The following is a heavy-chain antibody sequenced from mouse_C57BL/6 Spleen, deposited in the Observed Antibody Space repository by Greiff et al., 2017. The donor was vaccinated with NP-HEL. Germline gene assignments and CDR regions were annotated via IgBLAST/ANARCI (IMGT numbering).Heavy chain of an antibody. CDR2: IYPGDGDT. CDR1: GYAFSSYW. V-gene: IGHV1-80*01. Sequence: VKLQESGAELVKPGASVKISCKASGYAFSSYWMNWVKQRPGKGLEWIGQIYPGDGDTNYNGKFKGKATLTADKSSSTAYMQLSSLTSEDSAVYFCARYSSSWAWFAYWGQGTLVTVSA. D-gene: IGHD1-1*01. CDR3: ARYSSSWAWFAY. J-gene: IGHJ3*01.